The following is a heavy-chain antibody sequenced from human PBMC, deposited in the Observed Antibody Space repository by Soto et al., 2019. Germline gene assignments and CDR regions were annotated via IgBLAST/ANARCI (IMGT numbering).Heavy chain of an antibody. CDR2: ISYDGSNK. CDR1: GFTFSSYA. D-gene: IGHD3-16*01. Sequence: GGSLRLSCAASGFTFSSYAMHWVRQAPGKGLEWVAVISYDGSNKYYADSVKGRFTISRDNSKNTLYLQMNSLRAEDTAVYYCARALGPPSWFDPWGQGTLVTVSS. CDR3: ARALGPPSWFDP. V-gene: IGHV3-30-3*01. J-gene: IGHJ5*02.